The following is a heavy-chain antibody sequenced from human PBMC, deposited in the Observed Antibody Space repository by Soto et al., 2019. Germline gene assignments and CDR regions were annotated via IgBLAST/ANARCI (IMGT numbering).Heavy chain of an antibody. Sequence: QITLKESGPTLVRPTQTLTLTCTFSGFSLTTSGVGVGWIRQPPGKALEWLAVIYWDDDKRYSSSLKSRLTIXTDPSXXQVVLTMTNMDPVDTATYYCAHHPYYGLGSYSFDYWGQGTLVTVSS. CDR1: GFSLTTSGVG. V-gene: IGHV2-5*02. CDR3: AHHPYYGLGSYSFDY. CDR2: IYWDDDK. J-gene: IGHJ4*02. D-gene: IGHD3-10*01.